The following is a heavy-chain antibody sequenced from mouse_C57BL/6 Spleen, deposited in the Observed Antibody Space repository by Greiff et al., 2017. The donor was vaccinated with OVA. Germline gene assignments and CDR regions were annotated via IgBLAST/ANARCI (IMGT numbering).Heavy chain of an antibody. CDR1: GYAFSSYW. CDR3: AREGSSLYYCDY. Sequence: QVQLQQSGAELVKPGASVKISCKASGYAFSSYWMNWVKQRPGKGLEWIGQIYPGDGDTNYNGKFKGKATLTADKSSSTAYMQLSSLTSEDSAVYFCAREGSSLYYCDYWGQGTTLTVSA. J-gene: IGHJ2*01. CDR2: IYPGDGDT. D-gene: IGHD1-1*01. V-gene: IGHV1-80*01.